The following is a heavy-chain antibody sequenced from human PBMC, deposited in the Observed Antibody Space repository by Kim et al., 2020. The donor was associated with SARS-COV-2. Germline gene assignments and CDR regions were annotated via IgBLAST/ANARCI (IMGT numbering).Heavy chain of an antibody. Sequence: GWSLRLSCAMSGFTSSKYGMHWVRQAPGKGLEWVAFIRSDGSNKYHADSVNGRFTVSRDNSMNTLFLQMNSLRAEDTAVYFCARDGISGVDNWGQGTLVTVSS. V-gene: IGHV3-30*02. D-gene: IGHD3-10*01. J-gene: IGHJ4*02. CDR1: GFTSSKYG. CDR3: ARDGISGVDN. CDR2: IRSDGSNK.